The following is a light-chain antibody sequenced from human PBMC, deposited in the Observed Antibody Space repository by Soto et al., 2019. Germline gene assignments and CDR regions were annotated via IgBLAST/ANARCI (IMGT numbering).Light chain of an antibody. Sequence: QSALTKPASLSGSPGQSITISCTGTSSEVGRYNYVSWYQLNPGKAPKLMIYDVSNRPSGVSNRFSGSKSGNTASLTISWLQAEDWADYYCSSYTGSSTLDVFGTGTNLTVL. CDR1: SSEVGRYNY. J-gene: IGLJ1*01. CDR3: SSYTGSSTLDV. V-gene: IGLV2-14*03. CDR2: DVS.